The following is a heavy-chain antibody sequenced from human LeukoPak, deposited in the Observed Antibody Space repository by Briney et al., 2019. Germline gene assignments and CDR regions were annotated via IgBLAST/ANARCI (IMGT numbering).Heavy chain of an antibody. J-gene: IGHJ4*02. CDR1: GFTFSSYA. D-gene: IGHD4-17*01. CDR2: ISSSAGNT. Sequence: GGSLRLSCAASGFTFSSYAISWVRQAPGKGLEWVSGISSSAGNTNYADSVKGRFTISRDNSKSTLYLQMNSLRVEDTAVYYCAKAQLRVTTGIDNWGQGTLVTVSS. CDR3: AKAQLRVTTGIDN. V-gene: IGHV3-23*01.